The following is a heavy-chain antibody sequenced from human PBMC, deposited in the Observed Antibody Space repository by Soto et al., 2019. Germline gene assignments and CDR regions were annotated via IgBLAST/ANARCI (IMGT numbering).Heavy chain of an antibody. CDR1: GFTFSGSA. Sequence: EVQLVESGGGLVQPGGSLKLSCAASGFTFSGSAMHWVRQASGKGLEWVGRIRSKAHSYATSYGASVRGRFTISRDDSKNKAYLQMISLKTEDTAVYYCNVGELTTSDNIPFDYWGQGTLVTVSS. V-gene: IGHV3-73*01. J-gene: IGHJ4*02. CDR3: NVGELTTSDNIPFDY. CDR2: IRSKAHSYAT. D-gene: IGHD1-20*01.